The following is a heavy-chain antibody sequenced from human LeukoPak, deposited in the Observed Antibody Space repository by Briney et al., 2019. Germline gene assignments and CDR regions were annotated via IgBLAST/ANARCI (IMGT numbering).Heavy chain of an antibody. V-gene: IGHV4-34*01. CDR2: INHSGST. CDR3: ARREAATFDY. Sequence: SGTLSLTCAVYGGSFSGYYWSWIRQPPGKGLEWIGEINHSGSTNYNPSLKSRVTISVDTSKNQFSLKLSSVTAADTAMYYCARREAATFDYWGQGTLVTVSS. D-gene: IGHD2-15*01. CDR1: GGSFSGYY. J-gene: IGHJ4*02.